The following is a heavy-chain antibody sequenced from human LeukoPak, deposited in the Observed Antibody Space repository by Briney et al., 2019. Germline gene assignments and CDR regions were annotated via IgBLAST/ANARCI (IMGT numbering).Heavy chain of an antibody. D-gene: IGHD3-9*01. J-gene: IGHJ4*02. Sequence: PSGTLSLTCAVSGVSLSSSEWWIWVRQPPGQGLWWIGEIHRDGRTRYNPSLKSRVTMSIDYSKNQFSLKVSSVTAADTAIYSCGKTDIYFNPIDYWGPGSLVTVSS. V-gene: IGHV4-4*02. CDR3: GKTDIYFNPIDY. CDR1: GVSLSSSEW. CDR2: IHRDGRT.